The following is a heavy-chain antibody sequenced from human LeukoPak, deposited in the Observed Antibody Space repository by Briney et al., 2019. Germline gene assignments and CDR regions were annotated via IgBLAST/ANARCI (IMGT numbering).Heavy chain of an antibody. CDR2: ISYDGSNK. CDR1: GFTFRSYG. V-gene: IGHV3-30*18. J-gene: IGHJ4*02. D-gene: IGHD3-16*01. Sequence: GGSLRLSCAASGFTFRSYGMHWVRQAPGKGLEWVAVISYDGSNKYYADSVKGRFTISRDNSKNTLFLQMNSLRVDDTAVYYCAKDFPSPYWGQGTLVTVSS. CDR3: AKDFPSPY.